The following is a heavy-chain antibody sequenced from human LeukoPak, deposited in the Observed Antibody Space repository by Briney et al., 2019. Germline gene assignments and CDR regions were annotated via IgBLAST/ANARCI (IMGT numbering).Heavy chain of an antibody. D-gene: IGHD3-16*02. CDR3: ASLSASFAFDI. Sequence: GGSLRLSCAASGFTFSSYIMNWVRQAPGKGLEWVSSISSISSYIYYAHSVKGRFTISRDKAKNSMYLQMNSLRAEDMAVYYCASLSASFAFDIWGQGTMVTVYS. CDR1: GFTFSSYI. J-gene: IGHJ3*02. CDR2: ISSISSYI. V-gene: IGHV3-21*01.